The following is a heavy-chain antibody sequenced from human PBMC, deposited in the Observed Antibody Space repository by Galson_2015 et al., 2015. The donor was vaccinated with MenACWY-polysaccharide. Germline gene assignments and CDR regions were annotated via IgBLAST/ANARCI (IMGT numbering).Heavy chain of an antibody. CDR2: ISSRSSDI. V-gene: IGHV3-21*01. CDR3: ARGLRWLPNFDY. CDR1: GFTFSSYN. Sequence: SLRLSCAASGFTFSSYNMNWVRQAPGKGLEWVSCISSRSSDIYYADSVKGRFTISRDNTKNALYLQMNSLRAEDTAVYYCARGLRWLPNFDYWGQGPLVTVSS. J-gene: IGHJ4*02. D-gene: IGHD5-12*01.